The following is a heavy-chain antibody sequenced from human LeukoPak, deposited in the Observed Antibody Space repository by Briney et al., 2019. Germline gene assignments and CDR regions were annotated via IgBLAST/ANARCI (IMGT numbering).Heavy chain of an antibody. CDR2: IRRIPSGGTT. D-gene: IGHD5-18*01. Sequence: GGSLRLSCVTSGSTFTDYAISWFRQAPGKGLEWVGFIRRIPSGGTTDYAASVKGRFTISRDNSKSIAYLQMNSLESEDTAMYYCTRGIGYTYGWSDWGQGTLVTVSS. J-gene: IGHJ4*02. V-gene: IGHV3-49*03. CDR1: GSTFTDYA. CDR3: TRGIGYTYGWSD.